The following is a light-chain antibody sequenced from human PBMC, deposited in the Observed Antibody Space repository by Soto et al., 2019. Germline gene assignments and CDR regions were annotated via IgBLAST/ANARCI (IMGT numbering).Light chain of an antibody. J-gene: IGKJ1*01. CDR1: QNINNY. CDR2: AAS. Sequence: EIQMTQSPSSLSASVGDRVTITCRASQNINNYLNWYQHQPGKGPKLLIFAASNLQSGVPSRFRGSGSGTDFTLTISSLQPEDFATYYCHQSYTFPETFGPGTKVEIK. CDR3: HQSYTFPET. V-gene: IGKV1-39*01.